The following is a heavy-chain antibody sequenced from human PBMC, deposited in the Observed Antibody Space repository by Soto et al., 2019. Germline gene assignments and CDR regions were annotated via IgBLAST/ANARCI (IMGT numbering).Heavy chain of an antibody. Sequence: GASVKVSCKASGYTFTSYGISWVRQAPGQGLEWMGWISAYNGNTNYAQKLQGRVTMTTDTSTSTAYMELRSLRSDDTAVYYCARVWFGELLYSYFDYWGQGTLVTVSS. CDR1: GYTFTSYG. D-gene: IGHD3-10*01. CDR2: ISAYNGNT. J-gene: IGHJ4*02. V-gene: IGHV1-18*01. CDR3: ARVWFGELLYSYFDY.